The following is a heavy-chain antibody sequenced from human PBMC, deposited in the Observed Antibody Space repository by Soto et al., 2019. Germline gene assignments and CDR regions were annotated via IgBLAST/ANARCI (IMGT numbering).Heavy chain of an antibody. CDR2: ISSSGATI. Sequence: PGGALRLSCAASGFTFSDYYMSWIRQAPGKGLEWISYISSSGATIYYADSVKGRFTTSRDNANNSLFLEMNSLRAEDTAVYYCVRVGYAYANDSWGQRPVGTVSP. CDR1: GFTFSDYY. D-gene: IGHD2-8*01. V-gene: IGHV3-11*01. J-gene: IGHJ5*01. CDR3: VRVGYAYANDS.